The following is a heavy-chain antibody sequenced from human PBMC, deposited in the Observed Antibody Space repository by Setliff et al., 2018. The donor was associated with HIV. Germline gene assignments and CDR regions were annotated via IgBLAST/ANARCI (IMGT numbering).Heavy chain of an antibody. Sequence: GSLRLSCAASGFTFSNYNMNWVRQAPGKGLEWVSSISYDSRFIYHADSMKGRFTISRDNAKKLVYLQMNSLRAEDTAIYYCAREDSSWYGSLDYWGQGTPVTVSS. CDR1: GFTFSNYN. D-gene: IGHD6-13*01. V-gene: IGHV3-21*01. J-gene: IGHJ4*02. CDR3: AREDSSWYGSLDY. CDR2: ISYDSRFI.